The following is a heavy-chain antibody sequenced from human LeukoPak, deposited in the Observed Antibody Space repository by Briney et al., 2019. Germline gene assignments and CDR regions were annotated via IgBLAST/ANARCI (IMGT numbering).Heavy chain of an antibody. J-gene: IGHJ4*02. D-gene: IGHD6-13*01. Sequence: PSETLSLTCTVSGGSISSYYWSWIRQPAGKGLEWIGRIYTSGSTNYNPSLKSRVTISVDTSKNQFSLKLSSVTAADTAVYYCARHARGSAAAAGFDYFDYWGQGTLVTVSS. CDR1: GGSISSYY. V-gene: IGHV4-4*07. CDR3: ARHARGSAAAAGFDYFDY. CDR2: IYTSGST.